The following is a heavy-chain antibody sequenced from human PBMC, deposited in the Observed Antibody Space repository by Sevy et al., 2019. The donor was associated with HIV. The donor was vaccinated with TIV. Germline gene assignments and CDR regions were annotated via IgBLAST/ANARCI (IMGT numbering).Heavy chain of an antibody. Sequence: GGSLRLSCAASGFSFSDYNMNWVRQAPGKGLEWVSFISSGSGYIYYADSMKGRFTISRDNAKNSLYLQLNSLRAEDAAVYYCARDKTILEGRYGMDVWGQGTTVTVSS. J-gene: IGHJ6*02. CDR3: ARDKTILEGRYGMDV. D-gene: IGHD3-3*01. CDR2: ISSGSGYI. V-gene: IGHV3-21*01. CDR1: GFSFSDYN.